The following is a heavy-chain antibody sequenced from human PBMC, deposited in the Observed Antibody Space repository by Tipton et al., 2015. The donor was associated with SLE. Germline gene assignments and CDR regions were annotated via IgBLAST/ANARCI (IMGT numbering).Heavy chain of an antibody. V-gene: IGHV3-48*03. Sequence: SLRLSCAASGFTFSSYEMNWVRRAPGKGLEWLSYITSSSTTTWYADSVKGRFTISRDNAKNSLYLQMNSLRAEDTAVYYCVREVKELAGRGGNFDYWGQGTLVTVYS. J-gene: IGHJ4*02. CDR2: ITSSSTTT. D-gene: IGHD6-19*01. CDR1: GFTFSSYE. CDR3: VREVKELAGRGGNFDY.